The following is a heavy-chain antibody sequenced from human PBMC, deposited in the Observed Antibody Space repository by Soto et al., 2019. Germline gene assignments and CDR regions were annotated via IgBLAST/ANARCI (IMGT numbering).Heavy chain of an antibody. Sequence: EVQLVESGGGPVKPGGSLRLSCAASGFTFSSYSMNCVRQAPGKGLEWVSSISSSSSYIYYADSVKGRFTISRDNAKNSLYLQRNSLRAEDTAVYYCARVRGTVTTDAFDIWGQGTMVTVSS. V-gene: IGHV3-21*01. CDR2: ISSSSSYI. J-gene: IGHJ3*02. D-gene: IGHD4-17*01. CDR3: ARVRGTVTTDAFDI. CDR1: GFTFSSYS.